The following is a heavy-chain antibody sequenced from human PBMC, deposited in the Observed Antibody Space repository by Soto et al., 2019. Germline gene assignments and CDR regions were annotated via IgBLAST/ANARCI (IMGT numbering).Heavy chain of an antibody. CDR2: IGTSDGAT. CDR1: GFTFSSYA. V-gene: IGHV3-23*01. Sequence: EVQLLESGGGLVQPGGSLRLSCAASGFTFSSYAMSWVRQAPGKGLEWVSGIGTSDGATYYADSVKGRFTISRDNSKITLYLQMNSLRSEDTAVYYCAKDTPAWIQLCGCDYWGQGTLVTVSS. J-gene: IGHJ4*02. D-gene: IGHD5-18*01. CDR3: AKDTPAWIQLCGCDY.